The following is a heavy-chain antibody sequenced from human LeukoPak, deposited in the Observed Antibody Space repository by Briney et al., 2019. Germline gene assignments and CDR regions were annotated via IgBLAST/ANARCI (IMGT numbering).Heavy chain of an antibody. CDR1: GGTFSSYA. V-gene: IGHV1-2*02. J-gene: IGHJ5*02. Sequence: EASVKVSCKASGGTFSSYAISWVRQAPGQGLEWMGWINPNSGGTNYAQKFQGRVTMTRDTSISTAYMELSRLRSDDTAVYYCARDRRELAVLYWFDPWGQGTLVTVSS. CDR3: ARDRRELAVLYWFDP. D-gene: IGHD3-10*01. CDR2: INPNSGGT.